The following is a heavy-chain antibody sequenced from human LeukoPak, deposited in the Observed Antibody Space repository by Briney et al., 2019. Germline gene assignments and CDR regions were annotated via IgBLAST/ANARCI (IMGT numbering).Heavy chain of an antibody. CDR3: ARHSIGVAGHFDY. J-gene: IGHJ4*02. Sequence: PSEPLSLPCTLSGGSISSSSYYWGWIRQPRGKGLGLIGSIYYSGSTHYNPSLKSRVTISVDTSKTQFSLKLSSVTAADRAVYYCARHSIGVAGHFDYCGEGTLVTVSS. CDR2: IYYSGST. V-gene: IGHV4-39*01. D-gene: IGHD6-19*01. CDR1: GGSISSSSYY.